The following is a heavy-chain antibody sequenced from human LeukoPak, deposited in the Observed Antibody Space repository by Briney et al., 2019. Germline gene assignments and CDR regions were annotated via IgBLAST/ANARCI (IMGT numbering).Heavy chain of an antibody. Sequence: SETLSLTCAVYGGSFSGYYWSWIRQPPGKGLEWIGEINHSGSTNYNPSLKSRVTISVDTSKNQFSLKLSSVTAADTAVYYCARGRYSYGYWGQGTLVTVSS. V-gene: IGHV4-34*01. CDR2: INHSGST. J-gene: IGHJ4*02. CDR3: ARGRYSYGY. CDR1: GGSFSGYY. D-gene: IGHD5-18*01.